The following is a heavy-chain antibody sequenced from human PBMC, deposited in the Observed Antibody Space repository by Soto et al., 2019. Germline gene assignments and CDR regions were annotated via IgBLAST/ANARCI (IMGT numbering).Heavy chain of an antibody. CDR1: GFTFSSYA. V-gene: IGHV3-30-3*01. CDR3: ASESPITMIPDY. D-gene: IGHD3-22*01. J-gene: IGHJ4*02. CDR2: ISYDGSNK. Sequence: PGVSLRLSCAASGFTFSSYAMHGVRQAPGKGLEWVAVISYDGSNKYYADSVKGRFTISRDNSKNTLYLQMNSLRAEDTAVYYCASESPITMIPDYWGQGTLVTVSS.